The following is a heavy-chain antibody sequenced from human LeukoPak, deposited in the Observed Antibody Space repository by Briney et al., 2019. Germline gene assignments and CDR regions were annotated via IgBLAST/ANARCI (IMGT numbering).Heavy chain of an antibody. D-gene: IGHD5-24*01. CDR2: FSGSGGGT. V-gene: IGHV3-23*01. CDR3: AREERDGYNYYWYFDL. J-gene: IGHJ2*01. CDR1: GFTFSSYA. Sequence: GGSLRLSCAASGFTFSSYAMSWVRQAPGKGLEWVSAFSGSGGGTYYTDSVKGRFTISRDNAKNSLYLQMNSLRAEDTAVYYCAREERDGYNYYWYFDLWGRGTLVTVSS.